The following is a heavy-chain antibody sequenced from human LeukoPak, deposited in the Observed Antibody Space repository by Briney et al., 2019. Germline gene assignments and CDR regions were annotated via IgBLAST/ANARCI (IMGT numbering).Heavy chain of an antibody. D-gene: IGHD1-14*01. CDR2: TYYRSKWYN. Sequence: SQTLSLTCAISGDSVSSNSAAWNWIRQSPSGGLEWLGRTYYRSKWYNDYAVSVKSRITINPDTSKNQFSLQLNSVTPEDTAVYYCAVSLTRTDAFDIWGQGTMVTVSS. CDR1: GDSVSSNSAA. J-gene: IGHJ3*02. CDR3: AVSLTRTDAFDI. V-gene: IGHV6-1*01.